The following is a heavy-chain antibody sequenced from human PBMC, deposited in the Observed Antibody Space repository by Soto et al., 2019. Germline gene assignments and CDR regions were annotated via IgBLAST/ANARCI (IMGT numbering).Heavy chain of an antibody. J-gene: IGHJ4*02. D-gene: IGHD3-22*01. V-gene: IGHV4-30-4*01. CDR1: GGSISSGDYY. Sequence: PSETLSLTCTVSGGSISSGDYYWSWIRQPPGKGLGWIGYIYYSGSTYYNPSLKSRVTISVDTSKNQFSLKLSSVTAADTAVYYCARGSYYYDSSGYYHYWGQVTLVTVSS. CDR2: IYYSGST. CDR3: ARGSYYYDSSGYYHY.